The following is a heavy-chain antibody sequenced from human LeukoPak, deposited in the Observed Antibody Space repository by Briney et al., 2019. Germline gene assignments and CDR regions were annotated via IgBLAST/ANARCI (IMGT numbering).Heavy chain of an antibody. CDR1: GGSISSGSYY. CDR3: ARDQSLGRLGYYMDV. V-gene: IGHV4-61*02. J-gene: IGHJ6*03. CDR2: IYTSGST. Sequence: SQTLSLTCTVSGGSISSGSYYWSWIRQPAGKGLEWIGRIYTSGSTHYNPSLKSRVTISVDTSKNQFSLKLSSVTAADTAVYYCARDQSLGRLGYYMDVWGKGTTVTVSS. D-gene: IGHD3-16*01.